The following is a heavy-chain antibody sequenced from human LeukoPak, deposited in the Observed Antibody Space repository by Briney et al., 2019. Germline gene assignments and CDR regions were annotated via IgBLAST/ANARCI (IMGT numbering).Heavy chain of an antibody. J-gene: IGHJ4*02. D-gene: IGHD5-18*01. CDR1: GYTLTELS. V-gene: IGHV1-24*01. Sequence: GASVKVSCKVSGYTLTELSMHWVRQAPGXXXXXVGGFDPEDGETIYAQKFQGRVTMTEDTSTDTAYMELSSLRSEDTAVYYCATSGSYGYPYYFDYWGQGTLVTVSS. CDR3: ATSGSYGYPYYFDY. CDR2: FDPEDGET.